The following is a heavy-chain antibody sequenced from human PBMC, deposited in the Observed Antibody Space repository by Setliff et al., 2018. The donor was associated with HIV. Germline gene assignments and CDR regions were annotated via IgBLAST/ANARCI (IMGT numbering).Heavy chain of an antibody. Sequence: GGSLRLSCTASGFTFGEYAMSWVRQAPGKGLEWVGISKSKAYGETTEYAASVKGRFTLSRDDSKSIAYLQMNSLKTEDTGVYYCTPPPGTYWGQGTLVTVSS. CDR2: SKSKAYGETT. J-gene: IGHJ4*02. CDR1: GFTFGEYA. V-gene: IGHV3-49*04. CDR3: TPPPGTY. D-gene: IGHD1-1*01.